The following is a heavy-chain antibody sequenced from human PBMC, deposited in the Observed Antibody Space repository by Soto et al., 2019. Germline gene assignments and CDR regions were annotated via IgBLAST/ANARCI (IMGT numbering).Heavy chain of an antibody. CDR2: INHSGST. V-gene: IGHV4-34*01. CDR3: ARGRGAGRLRYGDYFDY. Sequence: PSETLSLTCAVYGGSFSGYYWSWIRQPPGKGLEWIGEINHSGSTNYNPSLKSRVTISVDTSKNQFSLKLSSVTAADTAVHYCARGRGAGRLRYGDYFDYWGQGTLVTVSS. CDR1: GGSFSGYY. J-gene: IGHJ4*02. D-gene: IGHD4-17*01.